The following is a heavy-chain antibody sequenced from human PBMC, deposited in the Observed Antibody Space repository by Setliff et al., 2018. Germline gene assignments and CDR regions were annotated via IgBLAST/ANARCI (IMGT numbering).Heavy chain of an antibody. V-gene: IGHV4-61*09. D-gene: IGHD3-3*01. J-gene: IGHJ6*03. CDR2: IYTSWST. Sequence: SETLSLTCTVSGGSIGNTYYYWSWIRQPAGKGLEWIGQIYTSWSTNYNPSLKSRVTISVDTSKNQFSLKLTSVTAADTAVYYCARLSGFQYIDVWGKGTTVTVS. CDR1: GGSIGNTYYY. CDR3: ARLSGFQYIDV.